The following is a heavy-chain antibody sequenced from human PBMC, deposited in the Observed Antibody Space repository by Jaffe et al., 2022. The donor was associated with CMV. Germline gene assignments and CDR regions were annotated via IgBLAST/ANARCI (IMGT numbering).Heavy chain of an antibody. D-gene: IGHD2-2*01. CDR3: ARNIVVVPAAITWYFDL. CDR2: IYYSGST. CDR1: GGSISSSSYY. V-gene: IGHV4-39*01. J-gene: IGHJ2*01. Sequence: QLQLQESGPGLVKPSETLSLTCTVSGGSISSSSYYWGWIRQPPGKGLEWIGSIYYSGSTYYNPSLKSRVTISVDTSKNQFSLKLSSVTAADTAVYYCARNIVVVPAAITWYFDLWGRGTLVTVSS.